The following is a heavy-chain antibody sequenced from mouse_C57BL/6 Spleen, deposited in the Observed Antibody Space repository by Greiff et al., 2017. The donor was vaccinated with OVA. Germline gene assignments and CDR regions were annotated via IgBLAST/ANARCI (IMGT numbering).Heavy chain of an antibody. CDR2: INPSSGYT. V-gene: IGHV1-7*01. CDR3: ARLTAYYSNPFGY. Sequence: VKLMESGAELAKPGASVKLSCKASGYTFTSYWMHWVKQRPGQGLEWIGYINPSSGYTKYNQKFKDKATLTADKSSSTAYMQLSSLTYEDSAVYDCARLTAYYSNPFGYWGQGTTLTVSS. J-gene: IGHJ2*01. D-gene: IGHD2-5*01. CDR1: GYTFTSYW.